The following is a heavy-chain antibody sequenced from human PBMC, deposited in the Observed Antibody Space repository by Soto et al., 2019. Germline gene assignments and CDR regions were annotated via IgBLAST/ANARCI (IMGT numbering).Heavy chain of an antibody. V-gene: IGHV4-59*01. CDR3: ARGQQLDDEHQGFDP. CDR2: IYYSGST. J-gene: IGHJ5*02. Sequence: PSETLSLTCPVSGCSISSYYWSWIRQPPGKGLEWIGYIYYSGSTNYNPSLKSRVTISVDTSKNQFSLKLSSVTAADTAVYYCARGQQLDDEHQGFDPWGQGTLVTVSS. D-gene: IGHD6-13*01. CDR1: GCSISSYY.